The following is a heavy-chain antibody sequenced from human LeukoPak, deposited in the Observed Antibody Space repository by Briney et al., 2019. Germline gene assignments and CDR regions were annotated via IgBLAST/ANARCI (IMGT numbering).Heavy chain of an antibody. CDR1: GFTFSNYV. CDR3: ARDYKYAFDN. V-gene: IGHV3-23*01. Sequence: GGSLRLSCTGSGFTFSNYVMSWVRQAPGKRLEWVSGISDSGDDTDYADSVKGRFTISGDKAKNSLYLQMNSLRVEDTAVYYCARDYKYAFDNWGQGTLVTVSS. J-gene: IGHJ4*02. CDR2: ISDSGDDT. D-gene: IGHD5-24*01.